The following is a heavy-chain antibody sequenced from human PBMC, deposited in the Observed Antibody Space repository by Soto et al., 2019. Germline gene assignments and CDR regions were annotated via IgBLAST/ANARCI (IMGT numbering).Heavy chain of an antibody. CDR3: ARVRFSKVAAREYYFDY. D-gene: IGHD6-6*01. Sequence: PSETLSLTCTVSGDSIRSGNHYWSWIRQPPGKGLEWIGYIYYSGSTYYNPSLKSRVTISVDTSKNQFSLKLSSVTAADTAVYYCARVRFSKVAAREYYFDYWGQGTLVTVSS. CDR2: IYYSGST. V-gene: IGHV4-61*01. J-gene: IGHJ4*02. CDR1: GDSIRSGNHY.